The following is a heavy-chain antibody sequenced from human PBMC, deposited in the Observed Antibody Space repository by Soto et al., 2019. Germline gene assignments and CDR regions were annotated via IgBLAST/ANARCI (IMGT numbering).Heavy chain of an antibody. Sequence: SETLSLICTVSGGSINGYYWSWIRNPPGKGLEWIGYMYNTGSTVYNPSFKSRVTISVDTSKNQFSLKLNSVTAADTAVYYCARDLWGYCGTDCYPLDVWGQGTTVT. CDR1: GGSINGYY. CDR2: MYNTGST. CDR3: ARDLWGYCGTDCYPLDV. J-gene: IGHJ6*02. D-gene: IGHD2-21*02. V-gene: IGHV4-59*01.